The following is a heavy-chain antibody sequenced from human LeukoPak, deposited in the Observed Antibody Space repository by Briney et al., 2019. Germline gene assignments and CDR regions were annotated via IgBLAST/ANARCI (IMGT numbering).Heavy chain of an antibody. V-gene: IGHV3-23*01. CDR3: AKGHRYCTSGNCNSAVDY. CDR2: IGGGGGST. CDR1: GFTLSHYA. J-gene: IGHJ4*02. Sequence: PGGSLRLSCSMSGFTLSHYAMSWVRQAPGKGLEWVSTIGGGGGSTDYTDSVKGRFTISRDNSKNTLYLQTNSLGAEDTAVYYCAKGHRYCTSGNCNSAVDYWGQGTLVTVSS. D-gene: IGHD2-15*01.